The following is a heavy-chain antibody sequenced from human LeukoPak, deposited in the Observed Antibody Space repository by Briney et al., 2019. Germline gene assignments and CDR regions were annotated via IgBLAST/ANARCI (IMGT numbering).Heavy chain of an antibody. Sequence: RASVKVSCTASGYTFTKYVVHWVRQAPGQRPEWMGWIYAGNGDTKYSQNFQDRVTITRDTSANTAYMELSSLTSEDTALYYCARDDCGDTCYPGGYWGQGTLVTVSS. D-gene: IGHD2-21*01. CDR3: ARDDCGDTCYPGGY. V-gene: IGHV1-3*01. J-gene: IGHJ4*02. CDR1: GYTFTKYV. CDR2: IYAGNGDT.